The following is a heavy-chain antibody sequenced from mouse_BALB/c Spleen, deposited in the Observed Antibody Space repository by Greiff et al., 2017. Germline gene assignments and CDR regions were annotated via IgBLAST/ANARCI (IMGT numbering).Heavy chain of an antibody. CDR3: ARHEGDDWFAY. D-gene: IGHD3-3*01. J-gene: IGHJ3*01. V-gene: IGHV5-12-2*01. Sequence: DVKLVESGGGLVQPGGSLKLSCAASGFTFSSYTMSWVRQTPEKRLEWVAYISNGGGSTYYPDTVKGRFTISRDNAKNTLYLQMSSLKSEDTAMYYCARHEGDDWFAYWGQGTLVTVSA. CDR1: GFTFSSYT. CDR2: ISNGGGST.